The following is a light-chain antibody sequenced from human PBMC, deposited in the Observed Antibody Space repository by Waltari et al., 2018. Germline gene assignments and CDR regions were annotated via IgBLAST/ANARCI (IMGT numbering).Light chain of an antibody. CDR3: AAWDDSLSGRV. CDR1: NSNIGSHN. Sequence: QSVLTQPPSASGTTGQGVIISCSGRNSNIGSHNLYWYQHLPGTAPKLLIYKNNQRPSGVPERFSGSKSGTSASLAISGLRSEDEADYYCAAWDDSLSGRVFGGGTKLTVL. J-gene: IGLJ3*02. V-gene: IGLV1-47*01. CDR2: KNN.